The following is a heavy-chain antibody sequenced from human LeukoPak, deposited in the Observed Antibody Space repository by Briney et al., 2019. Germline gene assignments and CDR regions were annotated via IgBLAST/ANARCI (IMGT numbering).Heavy chain of an antibody. V-gene: IGHV4-39*01. CDR1: GGSISSSSYY. Sequence: ASETLSLTCTVSGGSISSSSYYWGWIRQPPGKGLERIGSIYYSGSTYCNPSLKSRVTISVDTSKNQFSLKLSSVTAADTAVYYCARQSRSSSYPRYFDYWGQGTLVTVSS. CDR3: ARQSRSSSYPRYFDY. D-gene: IGHD3-22*01. J-gene: IGHJ4*02. CDR2: IYYSGST.